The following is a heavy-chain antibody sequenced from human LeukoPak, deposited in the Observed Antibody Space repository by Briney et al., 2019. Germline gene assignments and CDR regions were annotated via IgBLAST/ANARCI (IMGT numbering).Heavy chain of an antibody. Sequence: ASVKVSCKASGYTFSSYGISWVRQAPGQGLEWMGWISGYNGNTNYAQKFQGRVTMTTDTSTSTAYMELRSLRSDDTAVYYCARASGGKNYYGSGSYYKAHYYYYMDVWGKGTTVTVSS. CDR3: ARASGGKNYYGSGSYYKAHYYYYMDV. CDR1: GYTFSSYG. V-gene: IGHV1-18*01. CDR2: ISGYNGNT. D-gene: IGHD3-10*01. J-gene: IGHJ6*03.